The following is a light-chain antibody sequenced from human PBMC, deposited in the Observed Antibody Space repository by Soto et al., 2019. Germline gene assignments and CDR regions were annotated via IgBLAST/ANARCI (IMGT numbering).Light chain of an antibody. CDR3: QQYGRSPT. J-gene: IGKJ3*01. CDR1: QSVSSSY. Sequence: EIVLTQSPGTLSLSPGERATLSCRASQSVSSSYLAWYQQKPGQAPRLLIYGASSRATGIPDRFSGSWSGTDFTLTISRLEPEDFAVYYCQQYGRSPTFGPGTKVDIK. CDR2: GAS. V-gene: IGKV3-20*01.